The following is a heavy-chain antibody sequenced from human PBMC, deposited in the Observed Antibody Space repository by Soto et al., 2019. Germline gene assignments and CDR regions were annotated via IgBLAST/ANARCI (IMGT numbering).Heavy chain of an antibody. Sequence: GASVKVSCKVSGYTLTELSMHWVRQAPGKGLEWMGDFDPEDGETIYAQKFQGRVTMTEDTSTDTAYMELSSLRSEDTAVYYCATDQQLVQEVYYYGMDVWGQGTTVTVSS. V-gene: IGHV1-24*01. CDR3: ATDQQLVQEVYYYGMDV. D-gene: IGHD6-6*01. CDR1: GYTLTELS. J-gene: IGHJ6*02. CDR2: FDPEDGET.